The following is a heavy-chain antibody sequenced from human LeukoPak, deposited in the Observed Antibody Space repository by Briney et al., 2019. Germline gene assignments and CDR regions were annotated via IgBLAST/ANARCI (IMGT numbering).Heavy chain of an antibody. V-gene: IGHV3-30*18. CDR1: GFTFSSYG. Sequence: PGGSLRLSCAAPGFTFSSYGMHWVRQAPGKGLEWVAVISYDGSNKYYADSVKGRFTISRDNSKNTLYLQMISLRAEDTAVYYCAKGRTDGWDDAFDIWGQGTMVTVSS. D-gene: IGHD1-26*01. CDR3: AKGRTDGWDDAFDI. CDR2: ISYDGSNK. J-gene: IGHJ3*02.